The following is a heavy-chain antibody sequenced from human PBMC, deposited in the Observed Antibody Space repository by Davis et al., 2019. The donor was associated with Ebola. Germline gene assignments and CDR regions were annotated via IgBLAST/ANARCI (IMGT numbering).Heavy chain of an antibody. Sequence: GESLKISCAASGFTFRTYAMNWVRQAPGKGLEWVSAVSGSGTTTAYADSVKGRFTISRDNSKNTLYLQMNSLRAEDTAVYYCARVRSRSSSLRLDYYGMDVWGQGTTVTVSS. CDR1: GFTFRTYA. CDR3: ARVRSRSSSLRLDYYGMDV. V-gene: IGHV3-23*01. D-gene: IGHD6-6*01. J-gene: IGHJ6*02. CDR2: VSGSGTTT.